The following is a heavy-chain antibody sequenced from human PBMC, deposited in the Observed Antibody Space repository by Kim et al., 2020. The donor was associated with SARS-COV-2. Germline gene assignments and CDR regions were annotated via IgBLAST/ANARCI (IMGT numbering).Heavy chain of an antibody. V-gene: IGHV4-34*01. J-gene: IGHJ4*02. D-gene: IGHD5-18*01. CDR2: INHSGST. Sequence: SETLSLTCAVYGGSFSGYYWSWIRQPPGKGLEWIGEINHSGSTNYNPSLKSRVTISVDTSKNQFSLKLSSVTAADTAVYYCSRKYSYGPAGYYWGQGTLVTVSS. CDR1: GGSFSGYY. CDR3: SRKYSYGPAGYY.